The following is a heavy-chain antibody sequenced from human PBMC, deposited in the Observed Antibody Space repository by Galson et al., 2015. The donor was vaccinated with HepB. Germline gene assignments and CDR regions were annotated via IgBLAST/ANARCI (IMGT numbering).Heavy chain of an antibody. CDR3: AGQSMVRGVMENWFDP. D-gene: IGHD3-10*01. V-gene: IGHV1-18*01. CDR2: ISAYNGNT. Sequence: SVKVSCKASGYTFTSYGISWVRQAPGQGLEWMGWISAYNGNTNYAQKLQGRVTMTTDTSTSTAYMELRSLRSDDTAVYYCAGQSMVRGVMENWFDPWGQGTLVTVSS. J-gene: IGHJ5*02. CDR1: GYTFTSYG.